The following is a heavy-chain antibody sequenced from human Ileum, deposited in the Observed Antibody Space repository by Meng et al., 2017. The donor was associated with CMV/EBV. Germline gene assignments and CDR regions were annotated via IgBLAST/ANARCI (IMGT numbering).Heavy chain of an antibody. CDR2: NSRSRNNK. Sequence: LSCAGSGFSVSNCWMNWLRQPTGKGLVWVSSNSRSRNNKDYAKCVKSRFIITSDNGKTTQHMQVNGLNAEENAVYCCARDLREPNDYWGQGTLVTVSS. CDR3: ARDLREPNDY. D-gene: IGHD1-26*01. V-gene: IGHV3-74*01. J-gene: IGHJ4*02. CDR1: GFSVSNCW.